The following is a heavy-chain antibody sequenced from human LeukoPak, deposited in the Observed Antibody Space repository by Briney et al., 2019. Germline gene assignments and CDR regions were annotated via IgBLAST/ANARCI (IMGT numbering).Heavy chain of an antibody. D-gene: IGHD3-22*01. J-gene: IGHJ4*02. V-gene: IGHV3-66*01. CDR2: IYSGGST. Sequence: GGSLRLSCAASGFTVSSNYMSWVRQAPGKGLEWVSVIYSGGSTYYADSVKGRFTISRDNSKNTLFLQMNSLRAEDTAVYFCAREAYDSSGYLYYFDYWGQGTLVTVSS. CDR3: AREAYDSSGYLYYFDY. CDR1: GFTVSSNY.